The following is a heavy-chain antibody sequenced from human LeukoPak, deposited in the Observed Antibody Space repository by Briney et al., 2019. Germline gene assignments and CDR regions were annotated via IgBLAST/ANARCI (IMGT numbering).Heavy chain of an antibody. Sequence: PGGSLRLSCAASGFTFSSYEMNWVRQAPGKGLEWVSYTSSSGHTRYYADSVKGRFTISRDNAKNSLYLQMNSLRAEDTAVYYCARVGQWLVNYWGRGTLVTVGS. CDR1: GFTFSSYE. J-gene: IGHJ4*02. V-gene: IGHV3-48*03. D-gene: IGHD6-19*01. CDR3: ARVGQWLVNY. CDR2: TSSSGHTR.